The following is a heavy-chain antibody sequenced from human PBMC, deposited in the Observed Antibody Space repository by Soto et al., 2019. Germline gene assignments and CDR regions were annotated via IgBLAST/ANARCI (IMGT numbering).Heavy chain of an antibody. Sequence: GGSLRLSCAASGFTFSTYSMNWVRQAPGKGLEWVSSISTSSTYISYADSVKGRFTISRDNAKNSLYLQMNSLRAEDTAVYHCAREWVTMLDYWGQGTLVTVSS. CDR3: AREWVTMLDY. CDR2: ISTSSTYI. D-gene: IGHD4-17*01. J-gene: IGHJ4*02. V-gene: IGHV3-21*01. CDR1: GFTFSTYS.